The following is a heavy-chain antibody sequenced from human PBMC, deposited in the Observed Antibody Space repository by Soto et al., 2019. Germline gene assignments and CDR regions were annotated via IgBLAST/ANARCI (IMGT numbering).Heavy chain of an antibody. V-gene: IGHV3-33*01. Sequence: GGSLRLSCAASGFTFSSYGMHWVRQAPGKGLEWVAVIWYDGSNKYYADSVKGRFTISRDNSKNTLYLQMNSLRAEDTAVYYCAVTTYGMDVWGQGTTVTVSS. CDR3: AVTTYGMDV. D-gene: IGHD4-4*01. CDR2: IWYDGSNK. CDR1: GFTFSSYG. J-gene: IGHJ6*02.